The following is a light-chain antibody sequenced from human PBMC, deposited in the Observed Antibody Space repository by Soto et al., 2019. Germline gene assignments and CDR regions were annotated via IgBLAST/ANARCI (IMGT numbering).Light chain of an antibody. V-gene: IGKV1D-16*01. Sequence: DIQMTQSPSSLSASVGDRVTITCRASQGISSWVAWYQQKSDKGPKSLIYAASTLQSGVSSRFSAIGSGTEFTLTISSLQPEDSATYYCQQYNSYPLTFGGGTKVEIK. CDR1: QGISSW. CDR2: AAS. J-gene: IGKJ4*01. CDR3: QQYNSYPLT.